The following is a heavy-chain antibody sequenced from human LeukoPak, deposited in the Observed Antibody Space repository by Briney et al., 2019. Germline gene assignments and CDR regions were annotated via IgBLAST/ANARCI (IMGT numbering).Heavy chain of an antibody. CDR1: GLSVSSNY. Sequence: TGRSPRLSCVASGLSVSSNYMSWVRQAPGKGLEWVSVIYRDGSSYYAASVKGRFTISRDKSKNTLYIQMNSLRAEDTAVYYCARSFYDILIGYYQYFDYWGQGTLVTVSS. J-gene: IGHJ4*02. V-gene: IGHV3-66*01. CDR3: ARSFYDILIGYYQYFDY. CDR2: IYRDGSS. D-gene: IGHD3-9*01.